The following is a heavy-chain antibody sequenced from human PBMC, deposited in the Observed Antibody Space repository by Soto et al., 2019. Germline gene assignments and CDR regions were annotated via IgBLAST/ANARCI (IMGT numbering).Heavy chain of an antibody. CDR1: GGSISSNIYY. J-gene: IGHJ4*02. CDR3: ARIYYDSVFDY. V-gene: IGHV4-39*01. Sequence: PSETLSLTCTVSGGSISSNIYYWGWIRQPPGKGLECVGNIHYSGSTYYDSSLKSRVTISVDTSKNQFSLKLSSVTAADTAMYYWARIYYDSVFDYWGQGTLGTVSS. D-gene: IGHD3-22*01. CDR2: IHYSGST.